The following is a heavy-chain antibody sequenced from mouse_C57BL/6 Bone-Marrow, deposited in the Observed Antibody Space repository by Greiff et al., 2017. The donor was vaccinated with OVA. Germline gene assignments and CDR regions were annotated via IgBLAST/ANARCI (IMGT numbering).Heavy chain of an antibody. CDR2: ISGGGGNT. CDR1: GFTFSSYT. V-gene: IGHV5-9*01. J-gene: IGHJ3*01. D-gene: IGHD1-1*01. CDR3: ARPHYYGSSYPFAD. Sequence: EVKLMESGGGLVKPGGSLKLSCAASGFTFSSYTMSWVRQTPEKRLEWVATISGGGGNTYYPDSVKGRFTISRDNAKNTLYLQMSSLRSEDTALYYCARPHYYGSSYPFADWGQGTLVTVSA.